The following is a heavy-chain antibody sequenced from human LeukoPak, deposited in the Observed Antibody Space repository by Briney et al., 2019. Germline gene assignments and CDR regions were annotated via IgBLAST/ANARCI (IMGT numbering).Heavy chain of an antibody. CDR1: GYSISSGYY. J-gene: IGHJ4*02. CDR2: IYHSGST. D-gene: IGHD3-22*01. CDR3: ARGREYYDSSGYSS. V-gene: IGHV4-38-2*02. Sequence: SETLSLTCTVSGYSISSGYYWGWIRQPPGKGLEWIGSIYHSGSTYYNPSLKSRVTISVDTSKNQFSLKLSSVTAADTAVYYCARGREYYDSSGYSSWGQGTLVTVSS.